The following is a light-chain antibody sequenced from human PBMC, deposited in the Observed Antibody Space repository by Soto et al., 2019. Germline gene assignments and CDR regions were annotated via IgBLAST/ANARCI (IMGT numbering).Light chain of an antibody. CDR2: DVN. Sequence: QLVLTQPRSVSGSPGQSVTISCTGTNRDVGAYNYVSWYQQHPGKAPKLIIYDVNKRPSGVPDRFSGSKSGITASLTISGLQAEDEADYHCFSFSGGIGGGTKLTVL. V-gene: IGLV2-11*01. CDR3: FSFSGG. J-gene: IGLJ2*01. CDR1: NRDVGAYNY.